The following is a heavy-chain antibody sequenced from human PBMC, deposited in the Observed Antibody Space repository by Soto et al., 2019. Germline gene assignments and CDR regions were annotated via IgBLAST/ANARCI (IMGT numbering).Heavy chain of an antibody. Sequence: ASVKVSCKASGYTFTSYGISWVRQAPGQGLEWMGWISAYNGNTNYAQKLQGRVTMTTDTSTSTAYMELRSLRSDDTAVYYCARDMGQLVPYYYYGMDVWRKGTTVTVSS. J-gene: IGHJ6*04. CDR2: ISAYNGNT. V-gene: IGHV1-18*04. D-gene: IGHD6-6*01. CDR1: GYTFTSYG. CDR3: ARDMGQLVPYYYYGMDV.